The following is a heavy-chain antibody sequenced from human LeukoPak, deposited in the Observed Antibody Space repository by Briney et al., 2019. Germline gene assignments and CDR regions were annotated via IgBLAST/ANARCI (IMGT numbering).Heavy chain of an antibody. CDR1: GFTFFNYA. Sequence: GGALRLSCAASGFTFFNYAMSWVRQSPGKGLEWVSIISGSGGNTNYADSVKGRFTISRDNSNNTLYLQMNSLRAEDTAVYYCTKDLSYCSGGTCYTSRYYGMDVWGQGTTVTVSS. CDR2: ISGSGGNT. D-gene: IGHD2-15*01. V-gene: IGHV3-23*01. J-gene: IGHJ6*02. CDR3: TKDLSYCSGGTCYTSRYYGMDV.